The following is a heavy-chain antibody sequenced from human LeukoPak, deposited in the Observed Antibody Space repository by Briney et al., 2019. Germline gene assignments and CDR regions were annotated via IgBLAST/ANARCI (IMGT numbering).Heavy chain of an antibody. Sequence: GGSLRLSCAASGFTFSSYTMNWVRQAPGKGLEWVSSITSSSSYIYYADSVRGRFTISRDNAKNSLYLQMNSLRAEDTAVYYCARDSTKYFDYWGQGTLVTVSS. CDR3: ARDSTKYFDY. D-gene: IGHD5/OR15-5a*01. J-gene: IGHJ4*02. CDR2: ITSSSSYI. CDR1: GFTFSSYT. V-gene: IGHV3-21*01.